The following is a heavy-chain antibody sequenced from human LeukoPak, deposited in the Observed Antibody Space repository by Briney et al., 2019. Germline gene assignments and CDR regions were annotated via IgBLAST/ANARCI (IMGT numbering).Heavy chain of an antibody. CDR2: INWNGGST. V-gene: IGHV3-20*04. J-gene: IGHJ5*02. CDR1: GFTFDDYG. CDR3: ARGDCSSTSCFWFDP. D-gene: IGHD2-2*01. Sequence: GGSLRLSCAASGFTFDDYGMSRVRQAPGKGLEWVSGINWNGGSTGYADSVKGRFTISRDNAKNSLYLQMNSLRAEDTALYYCARGDCSSTSCFWFDPWGQGTLVTVSS.